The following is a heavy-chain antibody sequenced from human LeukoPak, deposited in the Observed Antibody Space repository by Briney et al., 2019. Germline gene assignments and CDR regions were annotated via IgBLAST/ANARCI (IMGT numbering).Heavy chain of an antibody. CDR2: INPNSGGT. J-gene: IGHJ4*02. CDR1: GYTFTGYY. CDR3: ARATPLGYCSGGSCYSSSVGWVPYFFDY. V-gene: IGHV1-2*02. Sequence: GASVKVSCKASGYTFTGYYMHWVRQAPGQGLEWMGWINPNSGGTNYAQKFQGRVTMTRDTSISTAYMELSRLRSDDTAVYYCARATPLGYCSGGSCYSSSVGWVPYFFDYWGQGTLVTVSS. D-gene: IGHD2-15*01.